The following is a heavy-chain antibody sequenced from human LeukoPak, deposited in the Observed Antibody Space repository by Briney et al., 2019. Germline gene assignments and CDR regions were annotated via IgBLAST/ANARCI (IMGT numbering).Heavy chain of an antibody. Sequence: GRSLRLSCAASGFTFSGSAMHWVRQASGKGLEWVGRIRSKANSYATAYAASVKGRFTISRDNAKNSLYLQMNSLRAEDTALYYCARSKPYGPPPYYYYYYMDVWGKGTTVTVSS. CDR1: GFTFSGSA. CDR3: ARSKPYGPPPYYYYYYMDV. J-gene: IGHJ6*03. D-gene: IGHD3-16*01. V-gene: IGHV3-73*01. CDR2: IRSKANSYAT.